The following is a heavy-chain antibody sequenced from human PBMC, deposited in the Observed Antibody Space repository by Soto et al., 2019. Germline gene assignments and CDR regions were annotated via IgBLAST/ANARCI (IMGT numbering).Heavy chain of an antibody. D-gene: IGHD3-10*01. CDR1: GGTFSSYA. J-gene: IGHJ4*02. CDR3: ARLITMVRGVIKNFDY. CDR2: IIPIFGTA. V-gene: IGHV1-69*06. Sequence: QVQLVQSGAEVKKPGSSVKVSCKASGGTFSSYAISWVRQAPGQGLEWMGGIIPIFGTANYAQKFQGRVTITADKSTSTAYMELSSLRSEDTAVYYCARLITMVRGVIKNFDYWGQGTLVTVYS.